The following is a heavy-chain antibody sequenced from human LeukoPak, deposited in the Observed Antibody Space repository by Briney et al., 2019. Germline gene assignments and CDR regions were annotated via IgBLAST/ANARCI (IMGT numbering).Heavy chain of an antibody. CDR3: ASSALEGVVVIADAFDI. Sequence: GGSLRLSCAASGFTFSSYSMNWVRQAPGKGLEWVSSISSSSSYIYYADSVKGRFTISRDNAKNSLYLQMNSLRAEDTAVYYCASSALEGVVVIADAFDIWGQGTMVTVSS. D-gene: IGHD3-22*01. CDR2: ISSSSSYI. J-gene: IGHJ3*02. CDR1: GFTFSSYS. V-gene: IGHV3-21*04.